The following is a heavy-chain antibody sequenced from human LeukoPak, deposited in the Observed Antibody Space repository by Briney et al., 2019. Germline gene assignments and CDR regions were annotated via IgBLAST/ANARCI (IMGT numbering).Heavy chain of an antibody. CDR3: ARAYDYGTAARPGPFDY. J-gene: IGHJ4*02. CDR1: GGSFSGYY. Sequence: PSETLSLTCAVYGGSFSGYYWSWIRQPPGKGLEWIGEINHSGSTNYNPSLKSRVTISVDTSKNQFSLKLSSVSAADTAVYYCARAYDYGTAARPGPFDYWGQGTLVTVSS. CDR2: INHSGST. D-gene: IGHD6-6*01. V-gene: IGHV4-34*01.